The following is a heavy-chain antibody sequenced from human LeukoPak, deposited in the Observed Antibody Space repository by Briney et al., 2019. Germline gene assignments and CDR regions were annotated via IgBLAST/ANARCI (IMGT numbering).Heavy chain of an antibody. CDR2: ISSSSSYT. CDR3: AREESRDGYNHFDY. D-gene: IGHD5-24*01. J-gene: IGHJ4*02. CDR1: GFTFSDYY. V-gene: IGHV3-11*05. Sequence: GGSLRLSCAPSGFTFSDYYMSWIRQAPGKGLEWVSYISSSSSYTNYADSVKGRFTISRDNAKNSLYLQMNSLRDEDTAVYYCAREESRDGYNHFDYWGQGTLVTVSS.